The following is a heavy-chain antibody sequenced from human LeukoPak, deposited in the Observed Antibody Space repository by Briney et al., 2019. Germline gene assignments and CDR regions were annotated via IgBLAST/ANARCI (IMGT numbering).Heavy chain of an antibody. CDR2: INHSGST. Sequence: SETLSLTCAVYGGSFSGYYWSWIRQPPGKGLEWIGEINHSGSTNYNPSLKSRVTISVDTSKNQFSLKLSPVTAADTAVYYCARGHCSSTSCYTNGMDVWGQGTTVTVSS. D-gene: IGHD2-2*02. CDR1: GGSFSGYY. CDR3: ARGHCSSTSCYTNGMDV. J-gene: IGHJ6*02. V-gene: IGHV4-34*01.